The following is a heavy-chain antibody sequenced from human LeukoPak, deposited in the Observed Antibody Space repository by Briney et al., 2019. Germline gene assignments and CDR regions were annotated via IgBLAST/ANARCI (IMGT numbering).Heavy chain of an antibody. CDR3: ARGFRTSPNSSGWYHYGMDV. D-gene: IGHD6-19*01. CDR1: GFTFSSYS. J-gene: IGHJ6*02. V-gene: IGHV3-21*01. Sequence: GGSLRLSCAASGFTFSSYSMNWVRQAPGKGLEWVSSISSSSSYIYYADSVKGRFTISRDNAKNSLYLQMNSLRAEDTAVYYCARGFRTSPNSSGWYHYGMDVWGQGTTVTVSS. CDR2: ISSSSSYI.